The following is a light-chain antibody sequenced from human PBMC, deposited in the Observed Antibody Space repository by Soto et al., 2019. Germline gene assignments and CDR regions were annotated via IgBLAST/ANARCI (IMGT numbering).Light chain of an antibody. CDR2: KAS. J-gene: IGKJ2*01. CDR1: QSIGSW. CDR3: QQYNSYPST. Sequence: DNQMTQSPSTLSASLGDRVTITCRASQSIGSWLAWYKQTPGEAPKLLIYKASSLESGVPSRFSGSGSGTEFPLTISSLQPDDFATYYCQQYNSYPSTFGQGTKLDIK. V-gene: IGKV1-5*03.